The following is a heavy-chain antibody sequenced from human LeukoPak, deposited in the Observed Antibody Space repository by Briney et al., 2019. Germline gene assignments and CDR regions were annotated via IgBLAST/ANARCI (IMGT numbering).Heavy chain of an antibody. D-gene: IGHD2-15*01. J-gene: IGHJ5*02. CDR3: ARYRIRYCSGGSCYKWFDP. CDR2: IYYSGST. CDR1: GGSISSGGYY. Sequence: SETLSLTCTVSGGSISSGGYYWSWIPQHPGKGLEWIGYIYYSGSTYYNPSLKSRVTISVDTSKNQFSLKLSSVTAADTAVYYCARYRIRYCSGGSCYKWFDPWGQGTLVTVSS. V-gene: IGHV4-31*03.